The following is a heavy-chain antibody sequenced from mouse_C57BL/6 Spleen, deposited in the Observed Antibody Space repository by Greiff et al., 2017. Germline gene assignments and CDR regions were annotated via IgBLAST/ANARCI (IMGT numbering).Heavy chain of an antibody. D-gene: IGHD1-1*01. CDR2: ISSGSSTI. J-gene: IGHJ1*03. Sequence: EVKLVESGGGLVKPGGSLKLSCAASGFTFSDYGMHWVRQAPEKGLEWVAYISSGSSTIYYADTVKGRFTISSDNAKNTLFLQMTSLRSEDTAMYYGARLDYGSSHWYFDVWGTGTTVTVSS. CDR1: GFTFSDYG. V-gene: IGHV5-17*01. CDR3: ARLDYGSSHWYFDV.